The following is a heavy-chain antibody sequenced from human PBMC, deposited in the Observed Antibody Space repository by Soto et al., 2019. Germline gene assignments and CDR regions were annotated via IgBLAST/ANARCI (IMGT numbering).Heavy chain of an antibody. CDR3: ARVDYGDYGAYRADY. CDR1: GFTFSSYS. J-gene: IGHJ4*02. CDR2: ISSSSSYI. D-gene: IGHD4-17*01. Sequence: EVQLVESGGGLVKPGGSLRLSCAASGFTFSSYSMNWVRQAPGKGLEWVSSISSSSSYIYYADSVKGRFTISRDNAKNSLYLQMNSLRAEDTAVYYCARVDYGDYGAYRADYWGQGTLVTVSS. V-gene: IGHV3-21*01.